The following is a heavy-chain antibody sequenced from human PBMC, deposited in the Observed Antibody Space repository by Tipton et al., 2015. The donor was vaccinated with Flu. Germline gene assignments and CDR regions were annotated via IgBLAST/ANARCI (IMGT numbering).Heavy chain of an antibody. Sequence: LRLSCTVSGGSISTGSYYWSWIRQPAGKGLEWIGRVSSSGSTNYNPSLKGRVTVSIDKSRDQFSLRMSSLTAADTSVYYCARLATVIIVVPSANYGLDVWGHWTTVIVSS. D-gene: IGHD2-15*01. CDR2: VSSSGST. CDR3: ARLATVIIVVPSANYGLDV. CDR1: GGSISTGSYY. J-gene: IGHJ6*02. V-gene: IGHV4-61*02.